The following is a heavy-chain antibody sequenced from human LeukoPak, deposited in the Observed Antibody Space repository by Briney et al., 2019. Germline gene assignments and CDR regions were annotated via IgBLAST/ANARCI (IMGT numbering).Heavy chain of an antibody. J-gene: IGHJ3*02. CDR3: GTYINNRDTFDI. CDR1: GFTFSSYW. CDR2: IKQDGSEK. Sequence: GGSLRLSCAASGASGFTFSSYWMSWVRQAPGKGLEWVANIKQDGSEKNYVDSVKGRFIISRDNAKNSLYLQMNSLRAEDTAVYYCGTYINNRDTFDIWGQGTMVTVSS. D-gene: IGHD1/OR15-1a*01. V-gene: IGHV3-7*02.